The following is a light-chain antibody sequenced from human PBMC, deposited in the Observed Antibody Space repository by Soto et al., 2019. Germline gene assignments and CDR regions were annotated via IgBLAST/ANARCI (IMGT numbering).Light chain of an antibody. CDR3: QQYNNWYT. Sequence: EIAMTHSPGTLSVSPGERATPSCSASQRVSSNFAGYQQKPGQAPSLLIYGASTRSTGIPARFSSSGSGKEFTLTISSLQADDFAVYYCQQYNNWYTFGQGTKLEIK. V-gene: IGKV3-15*01. CDR1: QRVSSN. J-gene: IGKJ2*01. CDR2: GAS.